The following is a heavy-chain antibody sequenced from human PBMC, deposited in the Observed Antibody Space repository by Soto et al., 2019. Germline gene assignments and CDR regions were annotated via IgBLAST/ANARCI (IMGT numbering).Heavy chain of an antibody. D-gene: IGHD4-17*01. CDR3: ARGVTVTNSAFDI. CDR1: GFTFSSYS. Sequence: PXGSLRLSCAASGFTFSSYSMNWVRQAPGKGLEWVSSISSSSSYIYYADSVKGRFTISRDNAKNSLYLQMNSLRAEDTAVYYCARGVTVTNSAFDIWGHGTMVTVS. V-gene: IGHV3-21*01. CDR2: ISSSSSYI. J-gene: IGHJ3*02.